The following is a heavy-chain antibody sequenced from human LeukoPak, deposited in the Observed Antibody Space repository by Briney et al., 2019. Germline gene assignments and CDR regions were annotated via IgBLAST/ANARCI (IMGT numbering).Heavy chain of an antibody. Sequence: SETLSLTCTVSGGSISGYYWSWIRQPPGKGLEWLGYIYYSGSTNYNPSLKSRVTISVDTSKNQFSLKLSSVTAADTAVYYCARADRLERNAPHFDYWGQGTLVTVSS. CDR1: GGSISGYY. D-gene: IGHD1-1*01. CDR2: IYYSGST. CDR3: ARADRLERNAPHFDY. J-gene: IGHJ4*02. V-gene: IGHV4-59*01.